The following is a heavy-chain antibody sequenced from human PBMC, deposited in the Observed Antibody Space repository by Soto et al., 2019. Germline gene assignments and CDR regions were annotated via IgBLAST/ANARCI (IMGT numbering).Heavy chain of an antibody. CDR3: ARDRRYYDSSGYSYYYYYGMDV. V-gene: IGHV4-30-4*01. CDR2: IYYSGST. D-gene: IGHD3-22*01. Sequence: SETLSLTCTVSGGSISSGDYYWSWIRHPPGKGLEWIGYIYYSGSTYYNPSLKSRVTISVDTSKNQFSLKLSSVTAADTAVYYCARDRRYYDSSGYSYYYYYGMDVWGQGTTVTVSS. J-gene: IGHJ6*02. CDR1: GGSISSGDYY.